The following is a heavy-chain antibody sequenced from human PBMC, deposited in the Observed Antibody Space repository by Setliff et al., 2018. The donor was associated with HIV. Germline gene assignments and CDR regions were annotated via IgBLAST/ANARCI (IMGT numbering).Heavy chain of an antibody. CDR3: AHNHLAVAGSHYFDY. V-gene: IGHV2-5*02. CDR2: IYWDDDK. Sequence: SGPTLVNPTQTLTLTCTFSGFSLNTPGVGVGWIRQPPGKALEWLALIYWDDDKRYSPSLKNRLTITKDTSKNQVLLTMTNMDPLDTATYYCAHNHLAVAGSHYFDYWGQGTLVTVSS. J-gene: IGHJ4*02. D-gene: IGHD6-19*01. CDR1: GFSLNTPGVG.